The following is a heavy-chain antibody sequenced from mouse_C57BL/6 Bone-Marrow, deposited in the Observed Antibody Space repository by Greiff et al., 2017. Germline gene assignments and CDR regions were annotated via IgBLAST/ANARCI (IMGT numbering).Heavy chain of an antibody. D-gene: IGHD1-1*01. CDR3: ARTVLFITTIGVVAY. CDR2: IDTNSGGT. J-gene: IGHJ3*01. Sequence: QVQLQQPGAELVKPGASVKLSCKASGYTFTSYWMHWVKQRPGRGLEWIGRIDTNSGGTKYNEKFKSKATLTVDKPSNTAYMQLSSLTSEDSAVYYCARTVLFITTIGVVAYCGQGTLVTVSA. V-gene: IGHV1-72*01. CDR1: GYTFTSYW.